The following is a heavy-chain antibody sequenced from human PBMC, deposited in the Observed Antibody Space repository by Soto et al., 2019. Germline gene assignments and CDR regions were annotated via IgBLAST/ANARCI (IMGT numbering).Heavy chain of an antibody. J-gene: IGHJ4*02. CDR1: GGSISSDY. Sequence: QVQLQESGPGLVKPSETLSLTCTVSGGSISSDYWSWIRQPPGKGLEWIGYIYYRGSTNYTPSLNSRVTITVDTSKNQFSLKLSSVTAADTAVYYCARAPRGNYGYPSYFDYWGQGTLVTVSS. CDR3: ARAPRGNYGYPSYFDY. D-gene: IGHD3-10*01. CDR2: IYYRGST. V-gene: IGHV4-59*01.